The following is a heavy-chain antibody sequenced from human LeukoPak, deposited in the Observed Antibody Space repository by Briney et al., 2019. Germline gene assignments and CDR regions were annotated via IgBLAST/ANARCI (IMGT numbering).Heavy chain of an antibody. CDR1: GGSISTYY. CDR2: IYYSGST. V-gene: IGHV4-59*01. J-gene: IGHJ3*02. CDR3: ARDQYYYDSSGYYMGVAFDI. D-gene: IGHD3-22*01. Sequence: SETLSLTCSVSGGSISTYYWSWIRQPPGKGLEWIGYIYYSGSTNYNPSLKSRATISVDTSKNQFSLKLSSVTAADTAVYYCARDQYYYDSSGYYMGVAFDIWGQGTMVTVSS.